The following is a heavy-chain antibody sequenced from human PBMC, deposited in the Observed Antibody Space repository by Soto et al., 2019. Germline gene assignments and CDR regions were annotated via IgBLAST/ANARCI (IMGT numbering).Heavy chain of an antibody. D-gene: IGHD4-17*01. J-gene: IGHJ4*02. V-gene: IGHV3-30-3*01. CDR2: ISYDGSNK. CDR1: GLTFISYA. Sequence: QVQLVESGGGVVQPGRSLRLPCAAPGLTFISYAMHWVRQAPGRGREGVAVISYDGSNKYYADSVKGRFTISRDNSKNTLYLQMNSLRAEDTAVYYCARDRSWRTTVVTLVDYWGQGTLVTVSS. CDR3: ARDRSWRTTVVTLVDY.